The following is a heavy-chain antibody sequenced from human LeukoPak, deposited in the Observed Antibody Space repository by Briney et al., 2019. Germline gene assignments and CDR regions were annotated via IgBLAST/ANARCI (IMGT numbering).Heavy chain of an antibody. D-gene: IGHD1-1*01. J-gene: IGHJ4*02. CDR3: AKDLGYDGDGGFDY. Sequence: GGSLRLSCAASGFTFDDYAMHWVRQAPGKGLEWVSGISWNSGSIGYADSVKGRFTISRDNAKNSLYLQMNSLRAEDTALYYCAKDLGYDGDGGFDYWGQGTLVTVSS. V-gene: IGHV3-9*01. CDR2: ISWNSGSI. CDR1: GFTFDDYA.